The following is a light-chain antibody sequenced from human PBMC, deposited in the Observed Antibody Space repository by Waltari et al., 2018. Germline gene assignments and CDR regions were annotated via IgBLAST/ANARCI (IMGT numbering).Light chain of an antibody. V-gene: IGLV1-40*01. J-gene: IGLJ3*02. CDR2: GST. CDR3: QSYDTSLMSVV. CDR1: GSNIGAGYD. Sequence: QSVLTQPPSVSGAPGQRVTISCTGSGSNIGAGYDVHWYQQLPRAAPKLCIFGSTTRPLGVPDRFFGSTSGTSASLAITGLQAEDEADYYCQSYDTSLMSVVFGGGTKLTVL.